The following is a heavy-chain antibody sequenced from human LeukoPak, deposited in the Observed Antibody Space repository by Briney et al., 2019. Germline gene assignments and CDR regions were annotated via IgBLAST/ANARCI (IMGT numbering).Heavy chain of an antibody. CDR3: ARDHLANLASRLFDP. Sequence: SETLSLTCTVSGYSINSGFYWGWIRQPPGKGLEWIGSIYHSGSTNYNPSLKSRVTISVDTSKNQFSLKLSSVTAADTAVYYCARDHLANLASRLFDPWGQGTLVTVSS. J-gene: IGHJ5*02. V-gene: IGHV4-38-2*02. CDR2: IYHSGST. CDR1: GYSINSGFY. D-gene: IGHD3-3*01.